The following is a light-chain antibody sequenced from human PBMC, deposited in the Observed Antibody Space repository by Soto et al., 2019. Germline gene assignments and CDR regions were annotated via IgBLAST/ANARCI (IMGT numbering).Light chain of an antibody. CDR2: GAS. V-gene: IGKV3-20*01. J-gene: IGKJ2*01. CDR3: QQYGSSPPYT. Sequence: EIVLTQSPGTLSLSPGERATLSCRASQSVSSSYLAWYQQKPGQAPRLLIDGASSRATGIPDRFSGSGSGTDFTLTISRREPEDFAVYYCQQYGSSPPYTFGQGTKLEIK. CDR1: QSVSSSY.